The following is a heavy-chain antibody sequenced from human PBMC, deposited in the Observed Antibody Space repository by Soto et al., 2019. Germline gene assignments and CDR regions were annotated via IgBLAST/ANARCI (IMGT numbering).Heavy chain of an antibody. D-gene: IGHD3-3*01. CDR2: IKQDGSEK. V-gene: IGHV3-7*01. Sequence: GGSLRLSCAASGFTFSSYWMSWVRQAPGKGLEWVANIKQDGSEKYYVDSVKGRFTISRDNAKNSLYLQMNSLRAEDTAVYYCARDDGSPDYDFWSGYSDYWGQGTLVTVSS. J-gene: IGHJ4*02. CDR3: ARDDGSPDYDFWSGYSDY. CDR1: GFTFSSYW.